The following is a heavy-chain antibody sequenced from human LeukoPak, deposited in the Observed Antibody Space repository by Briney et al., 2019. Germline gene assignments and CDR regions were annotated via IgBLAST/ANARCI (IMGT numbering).Heavy chain of an antibody. CDR3: ARSGSYGEGAFDY. D-gene: IGHD1-26*01. CDR2: IIPIFGTA. J-gene: IGHJ4*02. CDR1: GGTFSSYA. V-gene: IGHV1-69*13. Sequence: SVKVSCKASGGTFSSYAISWVRQAPGQGLEWMGGIIPIFGTANYAQKFQGRVTITADESTSTAYMELSSLRSEDTAVYYCARSGSYGEGAFDYWGQGTLVTVSS.